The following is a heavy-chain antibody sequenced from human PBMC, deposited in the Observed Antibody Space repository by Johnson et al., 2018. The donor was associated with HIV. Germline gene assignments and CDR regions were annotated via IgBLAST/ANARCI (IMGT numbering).Heavy chain of an antibody. CDR2: IRYDGSNK. V-gene: IGHV3-30*02. J-gene: IGHJ3*02. Sequence: HVQLVESGGGLVQPGGSLKLSCAASGFTFSGSAIHWVRQAPGKGLEWVAFIRYDGSNKYYADSVKGRFTISRDNSKNTLFLEMNSLRVEDTAVYYCAKVFKVRVAGAFDIWGQGTMVTVSS. D-gene: IGHD6-19*01. CDR1: GFTFSGSA. CDR3: AKVFKVRVAGAFDI.